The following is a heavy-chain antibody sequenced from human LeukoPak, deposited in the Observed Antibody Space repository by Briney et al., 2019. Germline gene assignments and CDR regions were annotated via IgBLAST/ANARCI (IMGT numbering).Heavy chain of an antibody. J-gene: IGHJ4*02. CDR1: GFTFSSYA. CDR3: AKDRRYSSSWFSY. Sequence: GGSLRLSCAASGFTFSSYAMSWVRQAPGKVLEWVSAISGSGGSTYYADSVKGRFTISRDNSKNTLYLQMNSLRAEDTAVYYCAKDRRYSSSWFSYWGQGTLVTVSS. D-gene: IGHD6-13*01. V-gene: IGHV3-23*01. CDR2: ISGSGGST.